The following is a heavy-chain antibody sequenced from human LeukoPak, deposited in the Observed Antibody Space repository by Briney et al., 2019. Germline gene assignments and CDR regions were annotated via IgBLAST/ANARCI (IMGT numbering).Heavy chain of an antibody. CDR1: GYSFTSYW. CDR2: IYPGDSDT. Sequence: GESLKISCMGSGYSFTSYWIGWVRQMPGKGLEWMGIIYPGDSDTRYSPSFQGQVTISADKSISTAYLQWSSLKASDTAMYYCASTTPDYYGSGSPMGYFDYWGQGTLVTVSS. V-gene: IGHV5-51*01. CDR3: ASTTPDYYGSGSPMGYFDY. J-gene: IGHJ4*02. D-gene: IGHD3-10*01.